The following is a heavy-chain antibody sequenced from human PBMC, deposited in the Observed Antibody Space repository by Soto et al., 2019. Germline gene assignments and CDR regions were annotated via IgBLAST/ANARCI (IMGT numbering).Heavy chain of an antibody. CDR3: TRVPLGYDFLSGYLNWFDP. J-gene: IGHJ5*02. CDR1: ELNFGDYA. V-gene: IGHV3-49*03. CDR2: IRSKAYGGTT. Sequence: GRPMRRPSTASELNFGDYARSWFSKEKGKGLEWVGFIRSKAYGGTTEYAASVKGRFTISRDDSKSIAYLQMNSLKTEDTAVYYCTRVPLGYDFLSGYLNWFDPWGQGTLVTGSS. D-gene: IGHD3-3*01.